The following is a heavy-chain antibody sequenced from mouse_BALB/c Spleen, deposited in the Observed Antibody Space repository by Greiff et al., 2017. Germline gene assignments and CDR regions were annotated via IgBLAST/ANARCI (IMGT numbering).Heavy chain of an antibody. CDR2: ISTYYGNT. Sequence: QVQLKQSGPELVRPGVSVKISCKGSGYTFTDYAMHWVKQSHAKSLEWIGVISTYYGNTNYNQKFKGKATMTVDKSSSTAYMELARLTSEDSAIYYCARGGLGRDFDYWGQGTTLTVSS. CDR3: ARGGLGRDFDY. J-gene: IGHJ2*01. V-gene: IGHV1-67*01. D-gene: IGHD4-1*01. CDR1: GYTFTDYA.